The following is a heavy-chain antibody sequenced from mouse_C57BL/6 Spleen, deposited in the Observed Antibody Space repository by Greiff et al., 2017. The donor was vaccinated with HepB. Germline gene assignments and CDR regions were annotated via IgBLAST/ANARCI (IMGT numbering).Heavy chain of an antibody. CDR2: INYDGSST. CDR3: ARDHSSGYEDYYAMDY. CDR1: GFTFSDYY. V-gene: IGHV5-16*01. J-gene: IGHJ4*01. Sequence: EVKLMESEGGLVQPGSSMKLSCTASGFTFSDYYMAWVRQVPETGLEWVANINYDGSSTYYLDSLKSRFIISRDNAKNILYLQMSSLKSEDTATYYCARDHSSGYEDYYAMDYWGQGTSVTVSS. D-gene: IGHD3-2*02.